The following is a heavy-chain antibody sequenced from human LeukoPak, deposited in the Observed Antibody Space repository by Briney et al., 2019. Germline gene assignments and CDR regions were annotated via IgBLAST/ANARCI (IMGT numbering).Heavy chain of an antibody. CDR3: ARHWASSGSFDI. V-gene: IGHV5-51*01. CDR2: IYPRDSDT. Sequence: GESLKISFEGSGYSFTTYWIGWVRQMPGKGLEWMGIIYPRDSDTRYSPSFQGQVTISADKSINTAYLQWSSLKPSDTAMYYCARHWASSGSFDIWGQGTMVTVSS. CDR1: GYSFTTYW. J-gene: IGHJ3*02. D-gene: IGHD3-10*01.